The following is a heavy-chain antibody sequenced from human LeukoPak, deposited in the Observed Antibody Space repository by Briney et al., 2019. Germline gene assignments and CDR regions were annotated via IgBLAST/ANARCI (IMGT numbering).Heavy chain of an antibody. J-gene: IGHJ4*02. V-gene: IGHV3-7*01. Sequence: GGSLRLSCAASGFTFSSYWMSWVRQAPGKGLEWVANIKQDGSEKYYVDSVKGRFTISRDNAKNSLYLQMNSLRAEDTAVYYCARVVSDYYGSGSYHYDYWGQGTLVTVSS. CDR3: ARVVSDYYGSGSYHYDY. CDR1: GFTFSSYW. CDR2: IKQDGSEK. D-gene: IGHD3-10*01.